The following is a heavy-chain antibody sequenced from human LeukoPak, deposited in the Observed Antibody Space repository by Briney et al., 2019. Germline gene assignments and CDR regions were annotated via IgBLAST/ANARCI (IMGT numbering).Heavy chain of an antibody. D-gene: IGHD3-10*01. V-gene: IGHV4-34*01. Sequence: PSETLSLACAVYGGSFSGYYWSWIRQPPGKGLEWIGEINHSGSTNYNPSLKSRVTISVDTSKNQFSLKLSSVTAADTAVYYCARGGNGLWFRKYYYYYGMDVWGKGTTVTVSS. CDR1: GGSFSGYY. CDR2: INHSGST. J-gene: IGHJ6*04. CDR3: ARGGNGLWFRKYYYYYGMDV.